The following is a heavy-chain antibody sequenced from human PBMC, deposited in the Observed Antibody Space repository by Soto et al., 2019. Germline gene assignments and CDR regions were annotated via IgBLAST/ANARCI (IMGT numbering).Heavy chain of an antibody. D-gene: IGHD6-19*01. CDR2: IRSKAYGGTT. Sequence: GGPLRLSCSASGFTFGDYAMSWFRQAPGKGLEWVGFIRSKAYGGTTEYAASVKGRFTISRDDSKSIAYLQMNSLKTEDTAVYYCTRAVYSSGWVNYYYYGMDVWGQGTTVTVSS. CDR3: TRAVYSSGWVNYYYYGMDV. J-gene: IGHJ6*02. V-gene: IGHV3-49*03. CDR1: GFTFGDYA.